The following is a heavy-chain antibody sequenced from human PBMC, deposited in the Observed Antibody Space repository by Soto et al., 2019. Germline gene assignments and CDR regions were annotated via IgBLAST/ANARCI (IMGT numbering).Heavy chain of an antibody. CDR1: GFTLSSYA. Sequence: GGSLRLSCAASGFTLSSYAMNWVRQAPGKGLEWVSVISGSGGSTYYADSVKGRFTISRDNYKNTLYLQMNSLRAEDTAVYYCAKFITMIVVVIGDAFDIWGQGTMVTVSS. J-gene: IGHJ3*02. V-gene: IGHV3-23*01. CDR2: ISGSGGST. CDR3: AKFITMIVVVIGDAFDI. D-gene: IGHD3-22*01.